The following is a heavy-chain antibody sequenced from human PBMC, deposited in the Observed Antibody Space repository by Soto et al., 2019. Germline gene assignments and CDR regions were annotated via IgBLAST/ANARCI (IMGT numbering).Heavy chain of an antibody. V-gene: IGHV1-18*04. D-gene: IGHD5-18*01. CDR2: ISAYNGNT. CDR3: ARGGYSYGYYYYYGMDV. CDR1: GYTFTSYG. Sequence: ASVKVSCKASGYTFTSYGISWVRQAPGQGLEWMGWISAYNGNTNYAQKLQGRVTMTTDTSTSTAYMELRSLRSDDTAVYYCARGGYSYGYYYYYGMDVWGQGTTVTVSS. J-gene: IGHJ6*02.